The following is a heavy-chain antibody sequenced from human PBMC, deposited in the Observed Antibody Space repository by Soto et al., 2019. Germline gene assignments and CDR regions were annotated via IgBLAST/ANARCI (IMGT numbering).Heavy chain of an antibody. V-gene: IGHV4-34*01. CDR1: GGSFSGYY. CDR2: INHSGST. Sequence: SETLSLTCAVYGGSFSGYYWSWIRQPPGKGLEWIGEINHSGSTNYNPSLKSRVTISVDTSKNQFSLKLSSVTAADMAVYYCARGRRIAAAGTGGLNWFDPWGQGTLVTVS. J-gene: IGHJ5*02. CDR3: ARGRRIAAAGTGGLNWFDP. D-gene: IGHD6-13*01.